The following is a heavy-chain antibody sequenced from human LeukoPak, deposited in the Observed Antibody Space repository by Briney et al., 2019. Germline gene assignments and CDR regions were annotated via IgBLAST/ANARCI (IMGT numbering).Heavy chain of an antibody. CDR3: ARGYGGNDYFDY. Sequence: PGGSLRLSCAASGFTVSSNYMSWVRQAPGKGLEWVSVIYSGGSTYYADSVKGRSTISRDNSKNALYLQMNSLRAEDTAVYYCARGYGGNDYFDYWGQGTLVTVSS. CDR1: GFTVSSNY. D-gene: IGHD4-23*01. J-gene: IGHJ4*02. V-gene: IGHV3-66*01. CDR2: IYSGGST.